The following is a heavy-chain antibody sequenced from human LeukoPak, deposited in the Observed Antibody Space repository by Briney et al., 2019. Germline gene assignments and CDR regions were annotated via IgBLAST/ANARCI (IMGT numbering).Heavy chain of an antibody. J-gene: IGHJ4*02. V-gene: IGHV3-7*03. Sequence: GGSLRLSCAASEFTFSNYWMSWVRQAPGKGLEWVANIKEDGTKEYYVDSVKGRFTISRDNAKNSLYLQMNSLTAEDTAVYYCARDQVGVDYAPFDYWGQGTLVTVSP. CDR1: EFTFSNYW. D-gene: IGHD4-17*01. CDR3: ARDQVGVDYAPFDY. CDR2: IKEDGTKE.